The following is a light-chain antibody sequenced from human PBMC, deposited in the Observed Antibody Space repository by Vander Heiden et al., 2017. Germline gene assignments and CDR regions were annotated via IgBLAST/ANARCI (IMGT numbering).Light chain of an antibody. Sequence: QSALNQPPSASGSPGQSVTISCAGTSGDIGAYNTVSWLQHHPGKAPKLVIYDVNKRPSGVPGRFSASKSGNTASLTVSGLQDDDEADYYCTSYAGNNNLVFGGGTTLT. CDR1: SGDIGAYNT. CDR2: DVN. J-gene: IGLJ2*01. V-gene: IGLV2-8*01. CDR3: TSYAGNNNLV.